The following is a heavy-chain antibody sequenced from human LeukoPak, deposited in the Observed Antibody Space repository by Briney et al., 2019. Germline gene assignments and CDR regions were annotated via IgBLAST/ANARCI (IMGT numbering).Heavy chain of an antibody. Sequence: SATLSLTCTVSGGSISSGGYYWSWIRQHPGKGLEWIGYVYYSGSTYYNPSLKSRVTISVDTSKNQFSLKLSSVTAADTAVYYCARVRAYCGGDCYPNWGVPAPDFDYWGQGTLVTVSS. J-gene: IGHJ4*02. D-gene: IGHD2-21*02. CDR1: GGSISSGGYY. CDR3: ARVRAYCGGDCYPNWGVPAPDFDY. V-gene: IGHV4-31*03. CDR2: VYYSGST.